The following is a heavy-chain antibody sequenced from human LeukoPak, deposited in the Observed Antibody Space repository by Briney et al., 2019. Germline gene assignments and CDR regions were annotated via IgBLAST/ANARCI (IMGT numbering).Heavy chain of an antibody. CDR2: ISAYNGHT. CDR3: ARDSSGFPRDASDY. D-gene: IGHD3-22*01. J-gene: IGHJ4*02. Sequence: ASVKVSCKASGYTFTNYGINWVRQAPGQGLEWMGWISAYNGHTNYAQNLQGRVTMTTDTSTSTAYMELRSLRSDDTAVYFSARDSSGFPRDASDYWGQGTLGTVSS. V-gene: IGHV1-18*01. CDR1: GYTFTNYG.